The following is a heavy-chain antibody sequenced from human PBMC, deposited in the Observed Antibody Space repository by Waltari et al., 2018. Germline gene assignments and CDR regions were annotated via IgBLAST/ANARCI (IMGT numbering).Heavy chain of an antibody. CDR2: INTNTGNP. CDR3: TREVVPAATIVVNWFDP. J-gene: IGHJ5*02. D-gene: IGHD2-2*01. V-gene: IGHV7-4-1*02. CDR1: GYLFTESA. Sequence: QVQLVQSGSELKKPGASVKVSCKASGYLFTESAITWVRQAPGQGLELMGWINTNTGNPTYVQGFSGRFVFSLDTSVSTAYLQINSLKAEDTAVYYCTREVVPAATIVVNWFDPWGQGTLVTVSS.